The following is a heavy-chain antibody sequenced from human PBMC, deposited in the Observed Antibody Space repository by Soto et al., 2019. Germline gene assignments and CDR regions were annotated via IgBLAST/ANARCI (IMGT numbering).Heavy chain of an antibody. CDR1: GFTFSDHY. Sequence: GGSLRLSCGAAGFTFSDHYMDWARQAPGKGLEWIGRIRNKANSYTTEYAASVKGRFTISRDDSKKSVYLQMNSLKTEDTAVYFCARGLMTTAVYYFDYWGRGTLVTVSS. V-gene: IGHV3-72*01. D-gene: IGHD4-17*01. CDR2: IRNKANSYTT. J-gene: IGHJ4*02. CDR3: ARGLMTTAVYYFDY.